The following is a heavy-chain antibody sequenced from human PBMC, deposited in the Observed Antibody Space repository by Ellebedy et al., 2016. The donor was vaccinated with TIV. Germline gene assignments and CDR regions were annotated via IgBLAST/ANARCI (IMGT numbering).Heavy chain of an antibody. D-gene: IGHD6-13*01. CDR3: TRGRGSSSWLGNY. V-gene: IGHV3-48*02. CDR2: ISGWTGTSTTI. J-gene: IGHJ4*02. Sequence: PGGSLRLSCAASGFTFSRYSMNWVRQAPGKGPEWGSVISGWTGTSTTIYYADSVKGRFTISRDNAKNSLYLQMNSLRDEDTAVYYCTRGRGSSSWLGNYWGQGALVTVSS. CDR1: GFTFSRYS.